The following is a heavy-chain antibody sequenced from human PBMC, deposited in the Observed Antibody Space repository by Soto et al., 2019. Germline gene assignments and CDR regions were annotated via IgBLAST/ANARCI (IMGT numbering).Heavy chain of an antibody. CDR1: GFTFSSYA. D-gene: IGHD6-6*01. J-gene: IGHJ3*02. CDR2: ISGSGGGT. Sequence: EVQLLESGGGLVQPGGSLRLSCAVSGFTFSSYAMTWVRQAPAQGLEWVSGISGSGGGTFYADSVKGRFTISRDSSKNTLYLQMYSLRAEDTAVYYCAKKTDSSSPWGALDIWGQVKMVSVSS. V-gene: IGHV3-23*01. CDR3: AKKTDSSSPWGALDI.